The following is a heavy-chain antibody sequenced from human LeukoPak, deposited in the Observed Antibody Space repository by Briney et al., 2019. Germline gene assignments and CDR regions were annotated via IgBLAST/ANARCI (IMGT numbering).Heavy chain of an antibody. J-gene: IGHJ5*02. Sequence: ASVKVSCKASGYTFTSYDINWVRQATGQGLKWMGWMNPNSGNTGYAQKFQGRVTMTRNTSISTAYMELSSLRSEDTAVYYCARELPDEPRYSSSWYNWFDPWGQGTLVTVSS. CDR2: MNPNSGNT. CDR3: ARELPDEPRYSSSWYNWFDP. D-gene: IGHD6-13*01. CDR1: GYTFTSYD. V-gene: IGHV1-8*01.